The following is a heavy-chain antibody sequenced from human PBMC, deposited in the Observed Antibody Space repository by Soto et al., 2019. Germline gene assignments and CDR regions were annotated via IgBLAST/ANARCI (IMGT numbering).Heavy chain of an antibody. V-gene: IGHV4-30-4*01. D-gene: IGHD2-8*01. CDR2: IYYSGST. CDR3: ASGPSHHGPYDY. J-gene: IGHJ4*02. Sequence: SETLSLTCTVSGGSISSGDYYWSWIRQPPGKGLEWIGYIYYSGSTYYNPSLKSRVTISVDTSKNQFSLKLSSVTAADTAVYYCASGPSHHGPYDYWGQGTLVTVSS. CDR1: GGSISSGDYY.